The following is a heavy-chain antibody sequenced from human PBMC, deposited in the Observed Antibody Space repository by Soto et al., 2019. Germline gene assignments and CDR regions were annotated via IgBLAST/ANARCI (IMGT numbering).Heavy chain of an antibody. V-gene: IGHV3-48*01. J-gene: IGHJ3*02. CDR1: GFTFSSYS. D-gene: IGHD4-17*01. CDR2: ISSGSKTI. CDR3: AKDQDYGDYVGRAGAFDI. Sequence: GGSLRLSCVASGFTFSSYSVNWVRQAPGKGLEWVSYISSGSKTIYYADSVKGRLTVSRDNAKNSQFLQMNSLRAEDTAVYYCAKDQDYGDYVGRAGAFDIWGQGTMVTVSS.